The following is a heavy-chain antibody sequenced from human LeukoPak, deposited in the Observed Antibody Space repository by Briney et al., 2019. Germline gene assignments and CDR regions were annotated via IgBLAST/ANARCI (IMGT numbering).Heavy chain of an antibody. D-gene: IGHD6-13*01. Sequence: GASVKVSSKASGYTFTGYYLHWVRQGHEQGLQWMGYLNPKTADTKHRKNWQGRVTMTRDTSISKAYMELSGLTSDDSAVYYCAREGLYSSSSDFDYWGQGTLVTVSS. J-gene: IGHJ4*02. CDR1: GYTFTGYY. CDR2: LNPKTADT. CDR3: AREGLYSSSSDFDY. V-gene: IGHV1-2*02.